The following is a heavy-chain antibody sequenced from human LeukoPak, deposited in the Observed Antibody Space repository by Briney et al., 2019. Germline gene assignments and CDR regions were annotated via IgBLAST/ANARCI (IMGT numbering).Heavy chain of an antibody. CDR3: ARGDPHGAYFDY. CDR2: ISSSSTYI. CDR1: GFTFSTYS. J-gene: IGHJ4*02. D-gene: IGHD5-24*01. V-gene: IGHV3-21*01. Sequence: GGPLRLSCAASGFTFSTYSMNWVRQAPGKGLEWVSVISSSSTYIYYSDSVRGRFTISRDNAKNSLYLQMNSLRAEDTAVYYCARGDPHGAYFDYWGQGALVTVSS.